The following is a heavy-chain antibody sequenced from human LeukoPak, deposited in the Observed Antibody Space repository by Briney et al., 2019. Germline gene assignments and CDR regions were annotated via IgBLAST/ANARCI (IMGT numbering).Heavy chain of an antibody. V-gene: IGHV5-51*01. CDR3: ARSYFSETYPYDY. CDR2: IYPGDSDT. D-gene: IGHD2-15*01. Sequence: AGGSLRLSCAASGFTFSSYAMSWVRQAPGKGLEWMGIIYPGDSDTRYSPSFQGQVTISADKSISTAYLQWSSLKASDTAMYYCARSYFSETYPYDYWGQGTLVTVSS. CDR1: GFTFSSYA. J-gene: IGHJ4*02.